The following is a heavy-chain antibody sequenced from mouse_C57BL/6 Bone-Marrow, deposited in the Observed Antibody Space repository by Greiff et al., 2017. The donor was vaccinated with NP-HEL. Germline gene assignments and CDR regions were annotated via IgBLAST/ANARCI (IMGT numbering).Heavy chain of an antibody. V-gene: IGHV1-82*01. D-gene: IGHD2-1*01. CDR1: GYAFSSSW. Sequence: QVQLQQSGPELVKPGASVKISCKASGYAFSSSWMNWVKQRPGKGLEWIGRIYPGDGDTNYNGKFKGKATLTADKSSSTAYMQLSSLTSEDSAVYFCGSDGNYGGYYAMDYWGQGTSVTVSS. CDR2: IYPGDGDT. CDR3: GSDGNYGGYYAMDY. J-gene: IGHJ4*01.